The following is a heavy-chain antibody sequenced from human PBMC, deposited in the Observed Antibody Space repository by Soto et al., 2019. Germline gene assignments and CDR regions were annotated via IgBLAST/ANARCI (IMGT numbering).Heavy chain of an antibody. CDR1: GGSVSGANYY. CDR3: ARAERATATTVVAAFEL. D-gene: IGHD2-21*02. J-gene: IGHJ3*01. CDR2: MSPSGGT. V-gene: IGHV4-34*01. Sequence: QVQLQQWGAGLLKPSETLSLTCAVYGGSVSGANYYWSWIRQPPGKGLEWIGEMSPSGGTHFNPSLTCRATIQEDPSTNPPSRRTSSETTAAPALNYFARAERATATTVVAAFELSGPGRMVTVSS.